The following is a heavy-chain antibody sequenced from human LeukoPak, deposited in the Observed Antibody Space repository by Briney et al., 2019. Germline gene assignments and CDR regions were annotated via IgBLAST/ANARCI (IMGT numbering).Heavy chain of an antibody. V-gene: IGHV3-30*02. CDR3: AKEGSYCSSTSCYTGFDY. Sequence: GGSLRLSCAASGFTFSSYGMHWVRQAPGKGLEWVAFIRYDGSNKYYADSVKGRFTISRDNSKNTLYLQMNSLRAEDTAVYYCAKEGSYCSSTSCYTGFDYWGQGTLVTVSS. CDR2: IRYDGSNK. J-gene: IGHJ4*02. CDR1: GFTFSSYG. D-gene: IGHD2-2*02.